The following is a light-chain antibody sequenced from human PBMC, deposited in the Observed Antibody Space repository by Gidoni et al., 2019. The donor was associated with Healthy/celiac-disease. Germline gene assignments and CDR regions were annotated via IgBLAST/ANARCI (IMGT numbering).Light chain of an antibody. CDR3: SSYTSSSTVV. CDR1: SSDVGGYNY. Sequence: QSALTPPASVSGSPGQSITISCTGTSSDVGGYNYVSWYQPHPGKAPKLMIYEVSNRPSGVSNRFSGSKPGNTASLTISGLQAEDEADYYCSSYTSSSTVVFGGGTKLTVL. CDR2: EVS. J-gene: IGLJ2*01. V-gene: IGLV2-14*01.